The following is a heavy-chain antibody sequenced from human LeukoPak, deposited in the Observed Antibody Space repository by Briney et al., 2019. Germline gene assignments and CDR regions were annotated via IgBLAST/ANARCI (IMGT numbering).Heavy chain of an antibody. J-gene: IGHJ4*02. V-gene: IGHV3-21*01. CDR3: ANSGYSSSWYFAH. D-gene: IGHD6-13*01. Sequence: GGSLRLSCAASGFTFSSYTMNWVRQAPGRGLEWVSSISSSSSYIYYGDSVKGRFTISRDNAKNSLYLQMSSLRAEDTAVYYCANSGYSSSWYFAHWGQGTLVTVSS. CDR1: GFTFSSYT. CDR2: ISSSSSYI.